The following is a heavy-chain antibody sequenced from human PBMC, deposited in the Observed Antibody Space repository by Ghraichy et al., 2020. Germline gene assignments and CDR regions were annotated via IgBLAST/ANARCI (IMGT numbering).Heavy chain of an antibody. V-gene: IGHV3-74*01. Sequence: GGSLRLSCAASGFTFSTYWIHWVRQAPGKGLVWVSRINNDGSSTSYADSVKGRFTISRDNAKNTLNLQMKSLRAEDTAFYYCARDGGGNFDYWGLGTLVTVSS. D-gene: IGHD1-26*01. J-gene: IGHJ4*02. CDR3: ARDGGGNFDY. CDR2: INNDGSST. CDR1: GFTFSTYW.